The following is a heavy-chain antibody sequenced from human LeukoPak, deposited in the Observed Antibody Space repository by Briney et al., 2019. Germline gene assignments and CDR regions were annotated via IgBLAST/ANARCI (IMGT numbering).Heavy chain of an antibody. CDR3: ARDRQRAGLDY. CDR2: ISGSGGST. CDR1: GFTFGTYA. D-gene: IGHD6-19*01. V-gene: IGHV3-23*01. J-gene: IGHJ4*02. Sequence: PGGSLRLSCAASGFTFGTYAMSWVRQAPGKGLEWISAISGSGGSTYYADSVKGRFTISRDNSKSTLCLQMNSLRAEDTAVYYCARDRQRAGLDYWGQGTLVTVSS.